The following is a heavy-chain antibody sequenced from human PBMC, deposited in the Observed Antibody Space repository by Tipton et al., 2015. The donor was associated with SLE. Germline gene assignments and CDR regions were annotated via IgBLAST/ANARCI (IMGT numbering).Heavy chain of an antibody. V-gene: IGHV4-39*01. CDR1: GGSISSSSYY. J-gene: IGHJ2*01. Sequence: TLSLTCTVSGGSISSSSYYWGWIRQPPGKGLGWIGSIYYSGSTYYNPSLKSRVTISVDTSKNQFSLKLSSVTAADTAVYYCARFLEWLTASFDLWGRGTLVTVSS. CDR3: ARFLEWLTASFDL. CDR2: IYYSGST. D-gene: IGHD3-3*01.